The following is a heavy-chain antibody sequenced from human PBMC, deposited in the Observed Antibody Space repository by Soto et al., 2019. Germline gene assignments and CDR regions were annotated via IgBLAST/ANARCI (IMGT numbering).Heavy chain of an antibody. Sequence: QVQLVQSGAEVKKPGSSVKVSCKASGGTFSSYAISWVRQAPGQGLEWMGGIIPLFGTANYAQKFQGRVTITADESTSTAYMELSSLRSEDTAVYYCAGRYCGGDCWTFDYWGQGTLVTVSS. V-gene: IGHV1-69*01. CDR2: IIPLFGTA. J-gene: IGHJ4*02. CDR1: GGTFSSYA. D-gene: IGHD2-21*02. CDR3: AGRYCGGDCWTFDY.